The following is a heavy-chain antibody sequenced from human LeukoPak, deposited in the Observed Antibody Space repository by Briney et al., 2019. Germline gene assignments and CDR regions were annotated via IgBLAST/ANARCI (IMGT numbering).Heavy chain of an antibody. CDR3: ARRDGDNDRGFDY. D-gene: IGHD4-23*01. J-gene: IGHJ4*02. CDR2: ISGSGGST. CDR1: GFTFANYA. Sequence: PGGSLRLSCAASGFTFANYAMSWVRQGPGKGLEWVSTISGSGGSTYYADSVKGRFTISRDNSKNTLYLQMNSLRAEDTAVYYCARRDGDNDRGFDYWGQGTLVTVSS. V-gene: IGHV3-23*01.